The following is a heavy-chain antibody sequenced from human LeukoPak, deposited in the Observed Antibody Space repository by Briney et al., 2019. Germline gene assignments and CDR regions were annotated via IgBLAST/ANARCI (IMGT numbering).Heavy chain of an antibody. Sequence: GASVKVSCKVSGYTLTELSMHWVRQAPGKGLEWMGGFDPEDGETIYAQKFQGRVTMTEDTSTDTAYMELSSLRSEDTAVYYCATTRYYDILTGSVEGFDYWGQGTLVTVSS. V-gene: IGHV1-24*01. CDR3: ATTRYYDILTGSVEGFDY. CDR1: GYTLTELS. J-gene: IGHJ4*02. CDR2: FDPEDGET. D-gene: IGHD3-9*01.